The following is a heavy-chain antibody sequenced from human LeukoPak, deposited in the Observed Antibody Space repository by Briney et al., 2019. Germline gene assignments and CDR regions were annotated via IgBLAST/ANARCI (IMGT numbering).Heavy chain of an antibody. CDR1: GFTVSSNY. Sequence: GGSLRLSCAASGFTVSSNYMSWVRQAPGKGLEWVSVIYSGGSTYYADSVKGRFTISRDNSKNTLYLQMNSLRAEDTAVYYCARADSGNSYLFDFWGQGTLVTVSP. J-gene: IGHJ4*02. CDR3: ARADSGNSYLFDF. V-gene: IGHV3-53*01. CDR2: IYSGGST. D-gene: IGHD1-26*01.